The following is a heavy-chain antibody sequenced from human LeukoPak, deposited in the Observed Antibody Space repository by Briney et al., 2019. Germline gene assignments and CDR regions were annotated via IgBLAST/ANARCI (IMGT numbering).Heavy chain of an antibody. CDR3: AKAHWTTVAAYWYFDL. CDR2: ISGSGGST. Sequence: PGGSLRLSCAASGFTFSSYAMSWVRRAPGKGLEWGSAISGSGGSTYYADSVKGRCTISRDNSKNTLYLQMNSLRAEDTAVYYCAKAHWTTVAAYWYFDLWGRGTLVTVSS. CDR1: GFTFSSYA. V-gene: IGHV3-23*01. J-gene: IGHJ2*01. D-gene: IGHD4-23*01.